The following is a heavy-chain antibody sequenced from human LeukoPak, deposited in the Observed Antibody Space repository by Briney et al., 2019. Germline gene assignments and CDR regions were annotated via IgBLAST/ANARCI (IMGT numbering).Heavy chain of an antibody. J-gene: IGHJ6*02. CDR1: GFTFSSYA. Sequence: GGSLRLSCAASGFTFSSYAMSWVRQAPGKGLEWVSAISGSGGSTYYTDSVKGRITISRDNSKKTLYLQMNSLRAEDTAVYYCAKGTQDIVVVPATKGRYYYYYGMDVWGQGTTVTVSS. V-gene: IGHV3-23*01. D-gene: IGHD2-2*01. CDR3: AKGTQDIVVVPATKGRYYYYYGMDV. CDR2: ISGSGGST.